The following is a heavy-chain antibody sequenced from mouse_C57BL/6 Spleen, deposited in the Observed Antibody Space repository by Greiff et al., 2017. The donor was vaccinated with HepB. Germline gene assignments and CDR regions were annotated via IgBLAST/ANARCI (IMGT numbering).Heavy chain of an antibody. V-gene: IGHV1-59*01. CDR3: ARSTTVVASYYFDY. Sequence: QVQLQQPGAELVRPGTSVKLSCKASGYTFTSYWMHWVKQRPGQGLEWIGVIDPSDSYTNYNQKFKGKATLTVDTSSSTAYMQLSSLRSEDSAVYYCARSTTVVASYYFDYWGQGTTLTVSS. CDR1: GYTFTSYW. J-gene: IGHJ2*01. CDR2: IDPSDSYT. D-gene: IGHD1-1*01.